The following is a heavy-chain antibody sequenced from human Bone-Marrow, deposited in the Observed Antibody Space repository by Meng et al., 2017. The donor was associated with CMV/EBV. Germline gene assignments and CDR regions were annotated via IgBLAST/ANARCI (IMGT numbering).Heavy chain of an antibody. D-gene: IGHD2-2*01. J-gene: IGHJ4*02. Sequence: GGSLRLSCAASGFTFSSYAMSWVRQAPGKGLEWVSVIYSGGSSTYYADSVKGRFTISRDNSMNTLYLQMNSLRAEDTAVYYCARDKDIVVVSWGQGTLVTVSS. CDR2: IYSGGSST. CDR3: ARDKDIVVVS. V-gene: IGHV3-23*03. CDR1: GFTFSSYA.